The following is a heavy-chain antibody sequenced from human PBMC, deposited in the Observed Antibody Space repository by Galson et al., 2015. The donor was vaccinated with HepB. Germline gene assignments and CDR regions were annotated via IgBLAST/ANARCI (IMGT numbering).Heavy chain of an antibody. D-gene: IGHD6-19*01. J-gene: IGHJ4*02. CDR2: IKQDGSEK. CDR1: GFTFSSYW. Sequence: SLRLSCAASGFTFSSYWMSWVRQAPGKGLEWVANIKQDGSEKYYVDSVKGRFTISRDNAKNSLYLQMNSLRAEDTAVYYCARLSSLDYTSGWHDFWGQGTLVTVSS. CDR3: ARLSSLDYTSGWHDF. V-gene: IGHV3-7*03.